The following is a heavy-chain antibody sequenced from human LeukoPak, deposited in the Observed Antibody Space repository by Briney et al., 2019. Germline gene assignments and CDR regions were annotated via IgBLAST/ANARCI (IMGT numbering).Heavy chain of an antibody. D-gene: IGHD2-15*01. J-gene: IGHJ5*02. CDR2: IIPIFGTA. CDR1: GGTFSSYA. CDR3: ARGPPCSGGSCYSWFDP. Sequence: ASVKVSCKASGGTFSSYAISWVRQAPGQGLEWMGGIIPIFGTANYAQKFQGRVTITTDESTSTAYMELSSLRSGDTAVYYCARGPPCSGGSCYSWFDPWGQGTLVTVSS. V-gene: IGHV1-69*05.